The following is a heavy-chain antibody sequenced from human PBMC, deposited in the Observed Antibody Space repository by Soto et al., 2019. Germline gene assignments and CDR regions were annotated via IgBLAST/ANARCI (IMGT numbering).Heavy chain of an antibody. J-gene: IGHJ4*02. V-gene: IGHV3-7*05. CDR2: IKQDGSEK. CDR3: AREDHFWSGYYIDY. CDR1: GFTFSSYW. Sequence: GGSLRLSCAASGFTFSSYWMSWVRQAPGKGLEWVANIKQDGSEKYYVDSVKGRFTISRDNAKNSLYLQMNSLRAEDTAVYYCAREDHFWSGYYIDYWGQGTLVTVS. D-gene: IGHD3-3*02.